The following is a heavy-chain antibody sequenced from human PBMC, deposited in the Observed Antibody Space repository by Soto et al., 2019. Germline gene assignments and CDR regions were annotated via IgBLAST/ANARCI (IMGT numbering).Heavy chain of an antibody. CDR2: INHSGST. Sequence: SETLSLTCAVYGGSFSGYYWSWIRQPPGKGLEWIGEINHSGSTNYNPSLKSRVTISVDTSKNQFSLKLSSVTAADTAVYYCARGDQCSSTSCLGYYFDYWGQGTMVTVYS. CDR1: GGSFSGYY. V-gene: IGHV4-34*01. D-gene: IGHD2-2*01. J-gene: IGHJ4*02. CDR3: ARGDQCSSTSCLGYYFDY.